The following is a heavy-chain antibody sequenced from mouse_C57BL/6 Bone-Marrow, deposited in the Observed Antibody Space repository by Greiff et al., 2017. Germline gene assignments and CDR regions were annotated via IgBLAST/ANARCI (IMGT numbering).Heavy chain of an antibody. CDR1: GYTFTSYW. CDR3: ARCSTIVTFDY. D-gene: IGHD2-5*01. V-gene: IGHV1-64*01. Sequence: VQLQQPGAELVKPGASVKLSCKASGYTFTSYWMHWVKQRPGQGLEWIGMIHPNSGSTNYNENFKSKATLTVDKSSSTAYLQRSSLTSEDSAVYYGARCSTIVTFDYWGQGTTLTVSS. CDR2: IHPNSGST. J-gene: IGHJ2*01.